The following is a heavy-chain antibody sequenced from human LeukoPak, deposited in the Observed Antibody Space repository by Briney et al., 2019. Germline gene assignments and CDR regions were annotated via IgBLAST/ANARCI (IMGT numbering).Heavy chain of an antibody. V-gene: IGHV3-48*01. CDR2: ISDSSTTI. D-gene: IGHD1-26*01. J-gene: IGHJ4*02. CDR1: GFTFSSYN. Sequence: PGGSLRLSCAASGFTFSSYNMNWVRQAPGKGLEWVSYISDSSTTIYYADSVKGRFTISRDNAKNSLYLQMNSLRAEDTAVYYCAREFSGSWADYWGQGTLVTVSS. CDR3: AREFSGSWADY.